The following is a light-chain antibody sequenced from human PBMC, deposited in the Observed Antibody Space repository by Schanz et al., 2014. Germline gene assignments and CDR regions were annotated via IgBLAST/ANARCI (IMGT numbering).Light chain of an antibody. Sequence: QSALTQPASVSGSPGQSITISCTGTSSDVGGYNLVSWYQQHPGRVPGLLIYDVSNRPSGVSNRFSGSKSGNTASLTISGLQAEDEADYYCTSYTSSSTWVFGGGTKLTVL. V-gene: IGLV2-14*01. CDR1: SSDVGGYNL. CDR2: DVS. J-gene: IGLJ3*02. CDR3: TSYTSSSTWV.